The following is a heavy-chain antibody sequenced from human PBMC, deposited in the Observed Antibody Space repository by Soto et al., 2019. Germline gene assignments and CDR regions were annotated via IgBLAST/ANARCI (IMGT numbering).Heavy chain of an antibody. CDR1: GGSVSSGRYY. Sequence: SETLSLTCTVSGGSVSSGRYYRSWIRQPPGKGLEWIGYIYYSGSTNYNPSLKSRVTISVDTSKNQFSLKLSSVTAADTAVYYCAREVDWNDLVRGDAFDIWGQGTMVTVSS. V-gene: IGHV4-61*01. J-gene: IGHJ3*02. D-gene: IGHD1-1*01. CDR3: AREVDWNDLVRGDAFDI. CDR2: IYYSGST.